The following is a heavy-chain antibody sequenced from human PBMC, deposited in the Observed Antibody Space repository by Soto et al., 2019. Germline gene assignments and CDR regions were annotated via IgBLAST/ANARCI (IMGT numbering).Heavy chain of an antibody. CDR1: GGSISSGGYY. Sequence: QVQLQESGPGLVKPSQTLSLTCTVSGGSISSGGYYWSWIRQHPGKGLEWIGHIYYSGSTYYNPSLKSRFTISVDTSKNQFSLKLSSVTAADTAVYYCARGGIAAPTPFDYWGQGTLVTVSS. D-gene: IGHD6-6*01. J-gene: IGHJ4*02. V-gene: IGHV4-31*03. CDR2: IYYSGST. CDR3: ARGGIAAPTPFDY.